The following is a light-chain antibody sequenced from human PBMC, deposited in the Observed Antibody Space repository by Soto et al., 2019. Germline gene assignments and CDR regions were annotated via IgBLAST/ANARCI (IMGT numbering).Light chain of an antibody. J-gene: IGLJ2*01. CDR3: SSNTSSSTVV. V-gene: IGLV2-14*01. CDR1: TSDVGGYNY. Sequence: QSALTQPASMSGSPGQSITISCTGTTSDVGGYNYVCWYQQHPGKAPKLIIYDVTNRPSGVSARFSGSKSGNTASLPISGLQAEDEDDYYCSSNTSSSTVVFGGGTKVTVL. CDR2: DVT.